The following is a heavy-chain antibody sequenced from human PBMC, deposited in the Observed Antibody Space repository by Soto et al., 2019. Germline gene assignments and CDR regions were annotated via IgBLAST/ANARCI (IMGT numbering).Heavy chain of an antibody. CDR2: ISAYNGNT. D-gene: IGHD3-10*01. CDR1: GYTFTSYG. Sequence: QVQLVQSGAEVKKPGASVKVSCKASGYTFTSYGISWVRQAPGQGLEWMGWISAYNGNTNYAQKLQGRVTMTTDTSTSTAYMELRSLRSDDTAVYYCASDTLLLWFGQPYGMDVWGQGTTVTVSS. J-gene: IGHJ6*02. CDR3: ASDTLLLWFGQPYGMDV. V-gene: IGHV1-18*01.